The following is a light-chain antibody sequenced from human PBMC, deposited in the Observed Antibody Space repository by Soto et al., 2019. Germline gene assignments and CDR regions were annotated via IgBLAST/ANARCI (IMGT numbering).Light chain of an antibody. CDR3: QNYKSALRIT. J-gene: IGKJ5*01. V-gene: IGKV1-27*01. CDR1: QSISRN. CDR2: VAS. Sequence: DIQLTQSPFSLSASVGDRVTLTCRASQSISRNLNWYQHKPGKAPKLLIYVASTLQGGVPSRFSGSGSGTDFTLTISSLQPEDVATYYCQNYKSALRITFGQGTRLEI.